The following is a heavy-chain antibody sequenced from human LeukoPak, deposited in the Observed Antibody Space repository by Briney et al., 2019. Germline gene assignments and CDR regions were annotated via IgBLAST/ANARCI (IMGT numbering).Heavy chain of an antibody. D-gene: IGHD7-27*01. CDR2: IYYSGST. CDR1: GGSMRSYY. Sequence: SETLSLTCTVSGGSMRSYYWNWIRQPPGKGLEWIGYIYYSGSTNYSPSLKSRVTISIDTSKNQFSLKLTPVTAADTAVYYCVREMGNFDYWGQGTLVTVSS. CDR3: VREMGNFDY. J-gene: IGHJ4*02. V-gene: IGHV4-59*01.